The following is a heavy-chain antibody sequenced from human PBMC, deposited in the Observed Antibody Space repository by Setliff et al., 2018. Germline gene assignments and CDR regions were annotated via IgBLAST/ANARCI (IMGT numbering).Heavy chain of an antibody. Sequence: KTSETLSLTCTVSGGSISSYYWSWIRQPAGKGLEGIGHIYIGGSANYNPSLKSRVTMSRDTSKNQVSLKLKSVTAADMAVYYCARKGISALSGAFDMWGQGTMVTVSS. CDR2: IYIGGSA. CDR1: GGSISSYY. J-gene: IGHJ3*02. CDR3: ARKGISALSGAFDM. D-gene: IGHD1-26*01. V-gene: IGHV4-4*07.